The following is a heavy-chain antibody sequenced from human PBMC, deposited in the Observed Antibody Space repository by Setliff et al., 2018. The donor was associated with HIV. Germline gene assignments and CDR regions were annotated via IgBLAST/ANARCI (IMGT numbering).Heavy chain of an antibody. CDR2: IFYTGNT. CDR3: ATLRWLRSKHSDY. D-gene: IGHD5-12*01. Sequence: PSETLSLTCTVSGGSIGSNTYYWGWIRQPPGKGLEWIGSIFYTGNTYYNPSLKSRVTMSVDTSKNQFSLKLRSVTAADTAVYFCATLRWLRSKHSDYWGQGILVTVSS. V-gene: IGHV4-39*01. CDR1: GGSIGSNTYY. J-gene: IGHJ4*01.